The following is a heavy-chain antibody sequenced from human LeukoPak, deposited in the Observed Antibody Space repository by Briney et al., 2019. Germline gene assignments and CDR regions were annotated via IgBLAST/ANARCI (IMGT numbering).Heavy chain of an antibody. CDR3: ARSSSSGWYGGGFDY. D-gene: IGHD6-19*01. CDR2: IYHSGST. Sequence: SETLSLTCAVSGVSLSGDDYSWSWIRQSPGKDLEWIGYIYHSGSTHYNPSLKSRVTMSVDRSKNQFSLKLSSVTAADTAVYYCARSSSSGWYGGGFDYWGQGTLVTVSS. J-gene: IGHJ4*02. CDR1: GVSLSGDDYS. V-gene: IGHV4-30-2*06.